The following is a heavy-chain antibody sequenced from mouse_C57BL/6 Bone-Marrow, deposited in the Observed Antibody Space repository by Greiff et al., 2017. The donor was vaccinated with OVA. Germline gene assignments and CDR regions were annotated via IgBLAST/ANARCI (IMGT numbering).Heavy chain of an antibody. V-gene: IGHV7-3*01. CDR1: GFTFTDYY. D-gene: IGHD1-1*01. J-gene: IGHJ1*03. CDR2: IRNKANGYTT. Sequence: EVKLVESGGGLVQPGGSLSLSCAASGFTFTDYYMSWVRQPPGKALEWLGFIRNKANGYTTEYSASVKGRFTISRDNSQSFLYLQMNALGAEDSATYYCARSDYYGSRRSDWYFDVWGTGTTVTVSS. CDR3: ARSDYYGSRRSDWYFDV.